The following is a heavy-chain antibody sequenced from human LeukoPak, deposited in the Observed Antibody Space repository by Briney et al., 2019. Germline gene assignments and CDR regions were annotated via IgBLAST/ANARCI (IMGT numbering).Heavy chain of an antibody. Sequence: PGGSLRLSCAASGFTFSNYGMHWVRQAPGKGLEWVASIRYDGFNKYYADSLEGRFTISRDNSKNTLYLQMNSLRAEDTAAYYCAKKTIVGATVDAFDIWGQGTMVIVSS. D-gene: IGHD1-26*01. V-gene: IGHV3-30*02. J-gene: IGHJ3*02. CDR3: AKKTIVGATVDAFDI. CDR1: GFTFSNYG. CDR2: IRYDGFNK.